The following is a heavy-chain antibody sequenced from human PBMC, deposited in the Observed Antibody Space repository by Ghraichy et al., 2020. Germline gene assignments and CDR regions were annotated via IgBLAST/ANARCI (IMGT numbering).Heavy chain of an antibody. CDR2: IRSKAYGGTT. D-gene: IGHD6-19*01. V-gene: IGHV3-49*03. J-gene: IGHJ4*02. CDR3: TRGPVAGPTGSY. CDR1: GFTFGDYA. Sequence: GGSLRLSCTASGFTFGDYAISWFRQAPGKGLEWVGFIRSKAYGGTTEYASSVKGRFTISRDDSKSIAYLQMNSLKTEDTAVYYCTRGPVAGPTGSYWGQGTLVTVSS.